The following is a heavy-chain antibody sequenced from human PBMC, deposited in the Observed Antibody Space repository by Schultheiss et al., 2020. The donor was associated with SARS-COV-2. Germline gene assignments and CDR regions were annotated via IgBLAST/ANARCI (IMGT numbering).Heavy chain of an antibody. CDR2: INHSGST. CDR3: ARLWHYYDSSGYYSE. V-gene: IGHV4-34*01. CDR1: GGSFSGYY. J-gene: IGHJ4*02. Sequence: SQTLSLTCAVYGGSFSGYYWSWIRQPPGKGLEWIGEINHSGSTSYTPSLKSRVTISVDTSKNQFSLKLSSVTAADTAVYYCARLWHYYDSSGYYSEWGQGTLVTVSS. D-gene: IGHD3-22*01.